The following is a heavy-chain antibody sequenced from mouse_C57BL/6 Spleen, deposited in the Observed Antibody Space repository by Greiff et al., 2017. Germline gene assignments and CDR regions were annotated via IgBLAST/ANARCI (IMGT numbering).Heavy chain of an antibody. D-gene: IGHD2-1*01. CDR2: IDPSDSYT. CDR1: GYTFTSYW. J-gene: IGHJ2*01. V-gene: IGHV1-69*01. CDR3: ARWGNYGYFDC. Sequence: QVQLQQSGAELVMPGASVKLSCKASGYTFTSYWMHWVKQRPGQGLEWIGEIDPSDSYTNYNQKFKGKSTLTVDKSSSTAYMQLSSLTSEDSAVYYCARWGNYGYFDCWGQCTTLTV.